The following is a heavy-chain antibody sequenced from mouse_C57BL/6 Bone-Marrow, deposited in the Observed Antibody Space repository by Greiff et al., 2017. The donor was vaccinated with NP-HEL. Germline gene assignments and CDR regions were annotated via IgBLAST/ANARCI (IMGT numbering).Heavy chain of an antibody. CDR1: GFTFSSYT. Sequence: EVQGVESGGGLVKPGGSLKLSCAASGFTFSSYTMSWVRQTPEKRLEWVATISGGGGNTYYPDRVKGRFTISRDNAKNTLYLQMSSLRSADTALYYCARHIAYYYGSSFPYYFDYWGQGTTLTVSS. D-gene: IGHD1-1*01. CDR2: ISGGGGNT. V-gene: IGHV5-9*01. J-gene: IGHJ2*01. CDR3: ARHIAYYYGSSFPYYFDY.